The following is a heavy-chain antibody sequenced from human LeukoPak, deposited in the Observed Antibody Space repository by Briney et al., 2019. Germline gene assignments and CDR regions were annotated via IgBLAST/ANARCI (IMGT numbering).Heavy chain of an antibody. D-gene: IGHD1-26*01. CDR1: GGSVSSGSYY. J-gene: IGHJ4*02. CDR2: IYYSGNT. CDR3: ARETTSGSYNIFDY. V-gene: IGHV4-61*01. Sequence: SETLSLTCTVSGGSVSSGSYYWSWIRQPPGKGLEWIGYIYYSGNTNYNPSLKSRVTILVDTSRNQFSLNLSSVTAADTAVYYCARETTSGSYNIFDYWGQGTLVTVSS.